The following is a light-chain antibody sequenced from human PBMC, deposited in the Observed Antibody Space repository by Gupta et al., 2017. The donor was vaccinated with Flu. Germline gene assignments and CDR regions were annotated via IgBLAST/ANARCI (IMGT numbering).Light chain of an antibody. CDR3: QQYNSWPST. CDR1: QSISR. J-gene: IGKJ5*01. V-gene: IGKV3-15*01. CDR2: GAS. Sequence: EMVMTQSPATLSASPGERATLSCRASQSISRLAWYQQKPGQAPRLLIYGASTRATGIPARFSGSGSGTEFTLSISSLQSEDFAVYYCQQYNSWPSTFGQGTRLEIK.